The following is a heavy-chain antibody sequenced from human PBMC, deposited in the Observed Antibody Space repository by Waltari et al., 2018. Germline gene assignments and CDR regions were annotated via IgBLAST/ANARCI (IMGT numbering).Heavy chain of an antibody. CDR1: GDSVSNGGSV. Sequence: QVQLQQSGPGLVKPSQTLSLTCAISGDSVSNGGSVWTWIRQSPSRGLEWLGRTYYRSKWIKDYAPSVKSRITISPDTAKNQFSLQLSSVTPEDTAVYYCVKTVVGSFIFDYWGQGTLVTVSS. J-gene: IGHJ4*02. D-gene: IGHD1-26*01. V-gene: IGHV6-1*01. CDR2: TYYRSKWIK. CDR3: VKTVVGSFIFDY.